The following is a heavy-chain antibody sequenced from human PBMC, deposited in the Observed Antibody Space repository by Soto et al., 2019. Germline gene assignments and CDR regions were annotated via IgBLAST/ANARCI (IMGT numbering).Heavy chain of an antibody. CDR3: ARLRIGVAHTPNWFDP. CDR1: GGSIISTVYY. J-gene: IGHJ5*02. Sequence: QVQLQESGPGLVKPSQTLSLTCTVSGGSIISTVYYWSWIRQHPGKGLEWIGYIHYSGRTSYSPSLQSRVSMSVDTSQNQVSLRLNSVTAADTAMYYCARLRIGVAHTPNWFDPWGQGTLVSVSS. V-gene: IGHV4-31*03. CDR2: IHYSGRT. D-gene: IGHD6-19*01.